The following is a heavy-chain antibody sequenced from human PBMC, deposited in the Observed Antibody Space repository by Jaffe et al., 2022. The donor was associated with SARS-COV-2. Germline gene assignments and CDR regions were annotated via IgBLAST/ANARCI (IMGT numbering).Heavy chain of an antibody. V-gene: IGHV3-30*18. D-gene: IGHD5-18*01. J-gene: IGHJ4*02. CDR1: GFTFSSYG. CDR2: ISYDGSNK. CDR3: AKGFGVDTAMVSIDY. Sequence: QVQLVESGGGVVQPGRSLRLSCAASGFTFSSYGMHWVRQAPGKGLEWVAVISYDGSNKYYADSVKGRFTISRDNSKNTLYLQMNSLRAEDTAVYYCAKGFGVDTAMVSIDYWGQGTLVTVSS.